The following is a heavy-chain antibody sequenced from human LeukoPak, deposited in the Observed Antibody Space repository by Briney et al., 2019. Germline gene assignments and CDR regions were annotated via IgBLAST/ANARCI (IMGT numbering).Heavy chain of an antibody. CDR2: INHSGSA. J-gene: IGHJ4*02. V-gene: IGHV4-30-4*08. D-gene: IGHD3-16*01. Sequence: PSQTLSLTCTVSGGSISSGDYYWSWIRQPPGKGLEWIGEINHSGSANYNPSLKSRVTISVDTSKNQFSLKLSSVTAADTAVYYCARGTYVWGSYFPHRWGQGTLVTVSS. CDR1: GGSISSGDYY. CDR3: ARGTYVWGSYFPHR.